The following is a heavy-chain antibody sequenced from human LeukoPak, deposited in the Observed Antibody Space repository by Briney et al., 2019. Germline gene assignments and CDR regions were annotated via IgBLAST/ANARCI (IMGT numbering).Heavy chain of an antibody. CDR2: ISGSGGST. Sequence: GGSLRLSCAASGFTFSSYAMSWVRQAPGKGLEWVSAISGSGGSTYYADSVKGRFTISRDNARNSLYLQMSSLRVEDTAVYYCTRAAGIAAPGTRFDYFDYWGQGTLVTVSS. D-gene: IGHD6-13*01. CDR1: GFTFSSYA. J-gene: IGHJ4*02. V-gene: IGHV3-23*01. CDR3: TRAAGIAAPGTRFDYFDY.